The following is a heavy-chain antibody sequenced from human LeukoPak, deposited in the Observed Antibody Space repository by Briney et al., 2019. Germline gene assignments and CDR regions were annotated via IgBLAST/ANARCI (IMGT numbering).Heavy chain of an antibody. D-gene: IGHD3-22*01. Sequence: ASVKVSCKASGYTFTGYYMHWVRQAPGQGPEWMGWINPNSGGTNYAQKFQGRVTMTRDTSISTAYMELSRLRSDDTAVYYCARGGGGIYYDSSGYLSPFDYWGQGTLVTVSS. J-gene: IGHJ4*02. V-gene: IGHV1-2*02. CDR3: ARGGGGIYYDSSGYLSPFDY. CDR1: GYTFTGYY. CDR2: INPNSGGT.